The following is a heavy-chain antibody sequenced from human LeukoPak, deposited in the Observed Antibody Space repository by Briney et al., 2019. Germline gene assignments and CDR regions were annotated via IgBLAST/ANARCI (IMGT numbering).Heavy chain of an antibody. J-gene: IGHJ4*02. CDR2: ISYDGSTK. D-gene: IGHD3-3*01. CDR3: AGHFGAWHYFDY. V-gene: IGHV3-30*04. Sequence: GGSLRLSCAASRFTFSSYAIHWVRQAPGKGLEWVALISYDGSTKYSTDSVKGRFTISRDNSKNTLYLQMNSLRPEDTAVYYCAGHFGAWHYFDYWGQGTLVTVSS. CDR1: RFTFSSYA.